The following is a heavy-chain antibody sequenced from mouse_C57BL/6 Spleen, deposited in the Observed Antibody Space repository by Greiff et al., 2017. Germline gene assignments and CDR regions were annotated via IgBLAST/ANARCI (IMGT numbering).Heavy chain of an antibody. D-gene: IGHD1-1*02. V-gene: IGHV1-54*01. CDR1: GYAFTNYL. J-gene: IGHJ4*01. CDR2: INPGSGGT. Sequence: QVQLQQSGAELVRPGTSVKVSCKASGYAFTNYLIEWVKQRPGQGLEWIGVINPGSGGTNYNEKFKGKATLTADKSSSTAYMQLSSLTSEDSAVYFCARGLSGYAMDYWGQGTSVTVSS. CDR3: ARGLSGYAMDY.